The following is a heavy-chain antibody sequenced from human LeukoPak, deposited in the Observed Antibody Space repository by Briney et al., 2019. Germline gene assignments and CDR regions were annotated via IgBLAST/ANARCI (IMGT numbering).Heavy chain of an antibody. J-gene: IGHJ3*02. CDR2: IFYSGST. D-gene: IGHD3-22*01. CDR1: GGSFSGYY. V-gene: IGHV4-34*12. CDR3: AKSNGYGLIDI. Sequence: SETLSLTCAVYGGSFSGYYWGWVRQPPGKALEWIGNIFYSGSTYYSPSLKSRVTISLDTSRNQFSLKPNSVTAADTAVYYCAKSNGYGLIDIWGQGTMVTVSS.